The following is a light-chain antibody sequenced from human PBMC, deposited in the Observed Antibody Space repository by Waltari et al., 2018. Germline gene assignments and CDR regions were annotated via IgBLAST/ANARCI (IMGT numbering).Light chain of an antibody. CDR1: QTISPW. CDR2: KTS. V-gene: IGKV1-5*03. J-gene: IGKJ4*01. CDR3: QQYKTYSS. Sequence: RVTITCRAGQTISPWLAWYQQKPGKAPKILIYKTSLLQSGVPSRFSGSGSGTEFTLTISSLQPDDFTTYYCQQYKTYSSFGGGTRVEIK.